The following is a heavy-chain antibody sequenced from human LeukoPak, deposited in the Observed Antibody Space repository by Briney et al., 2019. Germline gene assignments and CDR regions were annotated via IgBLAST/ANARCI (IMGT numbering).Heavy chain of an antibody. CDR1: GFTYNTYW. D-gene: IGHD1-26*01. J-gene: IGHJ3*01. CDR3: VRDKGGRSGAIYYDAFDV. CDR2: IDQSGSTK. V-gene: IGHV3-7*01. Sequence: PGGSLRLXCAASGFTYNTYWMIWVRRAPGKGLEWVANIDQSGSTKYYVDSLKGRFTISRDNAKNSLYLQMNSLRAEDTAVYYCVRDKGGRSGAIYYDAFDVWGQGTMVTVSS.